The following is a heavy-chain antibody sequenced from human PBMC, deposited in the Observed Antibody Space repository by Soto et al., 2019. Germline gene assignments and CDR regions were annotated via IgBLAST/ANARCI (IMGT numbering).Heavy chain of an antibody. CDR1: GFTFSSYV. CDR2: ISYDGSNK. Sequence: GGSLRLSCAASGFTFSSYVMHWVRQAPGKGLEWVEVISYDGSNKYYADSVKGRFTISRDNSKNTLYLQMNSLRPEDTAVYYCARDPDYDFWSGYQNFFDYWGQGTLVTVSS. D-gene: IGHD3-3*01. CDR3: ARDPDYDFWSGYQNFFDY. J-gene: IGHJ4*02. V-gene: IGHV3-30-3*01.